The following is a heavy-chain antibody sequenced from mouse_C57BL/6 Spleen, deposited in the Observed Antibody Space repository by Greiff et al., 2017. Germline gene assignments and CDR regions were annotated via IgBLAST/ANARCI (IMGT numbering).Heavy chain of an antibody. V-gene: IGHV1-59*01. J-gene: IGHJ2*01. Sequence: VQLQQPGAELVRPGTSVKLSCKASGYTFTSYWMHWVKQRPGQGLEWIGVIDPSDSYTNYNQKFKGKATLTVDTSSSTAYMQLSSLTSEDSAVYYCARGELGRGYFDYWGQGTTRTVSS. D-gene: IGHD4-1*01. CDR2: IDPSDSYT. CDR3: ARGELGRGYFDY. CDR1: GYTFTSYW.